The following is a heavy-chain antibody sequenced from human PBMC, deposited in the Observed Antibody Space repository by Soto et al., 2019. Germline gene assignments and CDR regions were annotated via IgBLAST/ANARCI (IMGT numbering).Heavy chain of an antibody. CDR1: GFTLSSYW. Sequence: EVQLVESGGGLVQPGGSLRLSCVASGFTLSSYWMSWVRQAPGKGPEWVANIKGDGSEIYYADSVKGRFTISRDNAKNSLLLEMNSLRAEDTALYYCARCVGAVAGSNLGQGTLVTVSS. CDR2: IKGDGSEI. V-gene: IGHV3-7*05. CDR3: ARCVGAVAGSN. D-gene: IGHD6-19*01. J-gene: IGHJ1*01.